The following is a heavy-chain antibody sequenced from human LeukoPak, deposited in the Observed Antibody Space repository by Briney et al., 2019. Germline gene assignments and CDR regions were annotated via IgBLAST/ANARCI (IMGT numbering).Heavy chain of an antibody. CDR3: AKDGGGVDSRLTY. CDR2: IYYSGST. V-gene: IGHV4-61*01. J-gene: IGHJ4*02. Sequence: AERESLACTVSGASVSIRSYYWTWIRQPPGKGLVFIGYIYYSGSTNYHPSLKSRVTNSSDTSKYQFSLKLSSVTAADTAVYYCAKDGGGVDSRLTYWGRGTLVTVSS. D-gene: IGHD2-8*02. CDR1: GASVSIRSYY.